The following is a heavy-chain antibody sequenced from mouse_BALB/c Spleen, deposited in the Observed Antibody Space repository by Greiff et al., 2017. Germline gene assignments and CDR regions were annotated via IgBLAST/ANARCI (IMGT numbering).Heavy chain of an antibody. CDR3: ARASYDHFDY. V-gene: IGHV2-9*02. D-gene: IGHD2-3*01. CDR2: IWAGGST. Sequence: QVQLKESGPGLVAPSQSLSITCTVSGFSLTSYGVHWVRQPPGKGLEWLGVIWAGGSTNYNSALMSRLSISKDNSKSQVFLKMNSLQTDDTAMYYCARASYDHFDYWGQGTTLTVSS. J-gene: IGHJ2*01. CDR1: GFSLTSYG.